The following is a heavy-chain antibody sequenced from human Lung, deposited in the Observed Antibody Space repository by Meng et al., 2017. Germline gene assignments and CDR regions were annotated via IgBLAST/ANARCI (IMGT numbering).Heavy chain of an antibody. CDR2: INHSEGT. V-gene: IGHV4-34*01. J-gene: IGHJ4*02. CDR1: GGSFSDYY. D-gene: IGHD4-11*01. Sequence: QLQQWGSGLFNLSETLSLTFLASGGSFSDYYWSLIRQTPGKGLEWIGEINHSEGTNYNPSLESRATISVDTSQNNLSLKLSSVTAADSAVYYCARGPTTMAHDFDYWGQGTLVTVSS. CDR3: ARGPTTMAHDFDY.